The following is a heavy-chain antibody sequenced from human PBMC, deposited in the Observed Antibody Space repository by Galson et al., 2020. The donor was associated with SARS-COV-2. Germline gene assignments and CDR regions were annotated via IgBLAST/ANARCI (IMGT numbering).Heavy chain of an antibody. CDR2: INTHTGNP. D-gene: IGHD4-17*01. J-gene: IGHJ6*02. V-gene: IGHV7-4-1*02. CDR3: ARVRYYYGMDV. CDR1: GFTFTTYA. Sequence: GSLKISCKASGFTFTTYAMNWVRQAPGQGLEWMGWINTHTGNPAYAQGFTGRFVFSLDTSVSTAYLQISSLKAEDTAVYYCARVRYYYGMDVWGQGTTVTVSS.